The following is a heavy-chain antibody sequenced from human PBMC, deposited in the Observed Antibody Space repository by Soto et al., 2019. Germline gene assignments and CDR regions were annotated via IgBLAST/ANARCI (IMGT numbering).Heavy chain of an antibody. CDR2: IYYSGST. CDR1: GGSISSYY. CDR3: ARDRGTDFDY. V-gene: IGHV4-59*01. Sequence: ETLSLTCTVSGGSISSYYWSWIRQPPGKGLEWIGYIYYSGSTNYNPSLKSRVTISVDTSKNQFSLKLSSVTAADTAVYYCARDRGTDFDYRGQGTLVTVSS. D-gene: IGHD1-26*01. J-gene: IGHJ4*02.